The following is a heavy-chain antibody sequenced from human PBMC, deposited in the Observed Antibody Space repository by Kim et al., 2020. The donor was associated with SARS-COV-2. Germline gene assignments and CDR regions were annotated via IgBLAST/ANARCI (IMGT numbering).Heavy chain of an antibody. CDR1: GLTFSNYW. CDR3: AKAKGGSVAED. J-gene: IGHJ4*02. D-gene: IGHD6-6*01. Sequence: GGSLRLSCAASGLTFSNYWMHWVRQAPGKGLVWVSAIKSDGSSTFYADSVRGRFTISRDNAKNTLQLQMNSLRVEDTAVYYCAKAKGGSVAEDWGQGTLVTVSS. CDR2: IKSDGSST. V-gene: IGHV3-74*01.